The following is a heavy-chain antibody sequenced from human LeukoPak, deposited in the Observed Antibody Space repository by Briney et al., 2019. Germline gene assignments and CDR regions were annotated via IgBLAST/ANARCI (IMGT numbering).Heavy chain of an antibody. CDR2: INPNSGDT. V-gene: IGHV1-2*02. J-gene: IGHJ5*02. CDR3: ARDYYYDSSGSHLNWFDP. CDR1: GYTFSDYY. Sequence: ASVKVSCKTSGYTFSDYYIHWIRQAPGQGLEWVGWINPNSGDTDYAQKFQGRVTMTRDTSISTAYMELSRLRSDDTAVYYCARDYYYDSSGSHLNWFDPWGQGTLVTVSS. D-gene: IGHD3-22*01.